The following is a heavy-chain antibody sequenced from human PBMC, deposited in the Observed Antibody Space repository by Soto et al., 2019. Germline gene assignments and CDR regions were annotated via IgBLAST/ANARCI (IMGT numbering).Heavy chain of an antibody. CDR3: ARYIPGVRYYGMDV. D-gene: IGHD2-2*01. J-gene: IGHJ6*02. CDR2: IGESGTPT. V-gene: IGHV3-23*01. CDR1: GFTFSSYA. Sequence: HPGGSLRLSCAASGFTFSSYAMKWVRQAPGKGLEWVSLIGESGTPTYYADSVKGRFTISRDNSGNTLLLEMYSLRAEDTAVYYCARYIPGVRYYGMDVWGQGTTVTVSS.